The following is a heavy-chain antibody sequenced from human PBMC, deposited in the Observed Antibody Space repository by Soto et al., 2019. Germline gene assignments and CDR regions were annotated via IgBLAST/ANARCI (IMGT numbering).Heavy chain of an antibody. J-gene: IGHJ4*02. CDR3: ARDQTYLLFDY. Sequence: QVQLVESGGGVVQPGRSLRLSCAASGFTFSSYGMHWVRQAPGKGLEWVAVIWYDGSNKYYADSVKGRFTISRDNSKNTLYLQMNSLRAEDTAVYYCARDQTYLLFDYWGQGTLVTVSS. CDR2: IWYDGSNK. CDR1: GFTFSSYG. V-gene: IGHV3-33*01.